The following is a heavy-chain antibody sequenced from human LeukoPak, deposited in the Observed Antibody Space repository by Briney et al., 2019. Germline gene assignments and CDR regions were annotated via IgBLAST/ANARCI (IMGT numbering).Heavy chain of an antibody. Sequence: GGSLRPSCAASGFTLSNYALTWVRQAPGKGLEWVSTISGSSDNTHYADSVEGRFTISRDNSKNTLYLQMNSLRAEDTAVYYCARDPLPYDSSGYYPLYYFDYWGQGTLVTVSS. D-gene: IGHD3-22*01. CDR3: ARDPLPYDSSGYYPLYYFDY. J-gene: IGHJ4*02. CDR2: ISGSSDNT. CDR1: GFTLSNYA. V-gene: IGHV3-23*01.